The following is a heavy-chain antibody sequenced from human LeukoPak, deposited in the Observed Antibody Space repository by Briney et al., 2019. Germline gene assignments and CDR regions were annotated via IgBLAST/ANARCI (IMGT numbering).Heavy chain of an antibody. J-gene: IGHJ4*02. CDR2: IYTSGST. CDR1: GGSISSYY. CDR3: AIRLAARRGVYFDY. D-gene: IGHD6-6*01. Sequence: SETLSLTCTLSGGSISSYYWSWIRQPAGKGLEWIGRIYTSGSTNYNPSLKSRVTISVDKSKNQFSLKLSSVTAADTAVYYCAIRLAARRGVYFDYGGQGTLVTVSS. V-gene: IGHV4-4*07.